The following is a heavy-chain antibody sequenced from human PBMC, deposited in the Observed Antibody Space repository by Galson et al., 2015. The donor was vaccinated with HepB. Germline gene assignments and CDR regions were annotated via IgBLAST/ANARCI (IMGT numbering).Heavy chain of an antibody. D-gene: IGHD2-2*01. Sequence: SVKVSCKASGGTFSSYAISWVRQAPGQGLEWMGGIIPIFGTANYAQKFQGRVTITADESTSTAYMELSSLRSEDTAVYYCAREIGCSSTSCYAGWFDPWGQGTLVTVSS. CDR3: AREIGCSSTSCYAGWFDP. CDR1: GGTFSSYA. J-gene: IGHJ5*02. V-gene: IGHV1-69*13. CDR2: IIPIFGTA.